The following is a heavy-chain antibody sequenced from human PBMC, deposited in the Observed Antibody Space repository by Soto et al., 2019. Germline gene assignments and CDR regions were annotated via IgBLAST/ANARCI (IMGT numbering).Heavy chain of an antibody. J-gene: IGHJ4*02. CDR2: IIGSGAIT. V-gene: IGHV3-23*01. Sequence: AGGSLRLSCVASEFTFNSYAMIWVRQAPGMGLEWVSSIIGSGAITYYADSVKGRFTISRDNSKSTLYLQMNSLRVEDTALYYCAKDARDTGGNSGIDYWGQGTLVTVSS. D-gene: IGHD2-21*02. CDR1: EFTFNSYA. CDR3: AKDARDTGGNSGIDY.